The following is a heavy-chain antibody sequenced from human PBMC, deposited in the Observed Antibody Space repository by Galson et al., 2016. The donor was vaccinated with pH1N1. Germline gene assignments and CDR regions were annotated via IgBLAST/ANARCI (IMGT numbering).Heavy chain of an antibody. D-gene: IGHD3-10*01. CDR2: INHSGST. CDR3: ARENSFGEVGTWFDP. CDR1: GGSFSGYY. Sequence: SETLSLTCAVYGGSFSGYYWSWIRQPPGKGLEWIGEINHSGSTNYNPSLKSRVTISVDTSKNHFSLKLTSVTAADTAVYYCARENSFGEVGTWFDPWGQGTLVTVSS. J-gene: IGHJ5*02. V-gene: IGHV4-34*01.